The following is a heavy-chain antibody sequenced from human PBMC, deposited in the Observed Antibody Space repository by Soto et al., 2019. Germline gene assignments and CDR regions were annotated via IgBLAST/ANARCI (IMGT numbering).Heavy chain of an antibody. CDR1: GFTFSSYG. CDR3: ARDRLPAEDIVVVPAAADYYYGMDV. Sequence: TGGSLRLSCAASGFTFSSYGMHWVRQAPGKGLEWVAVIWYDGSNKYYADSVKGRFTTSRDNSKNTLYLQMNSLRAEDTAVYYCARDRLPAEDIVVVPAAADYYYGMDVWGQGTTVTVSS. CDR2: IWYDGSNK. V-gene: IGHV3-33*01. D-gene: IGHD2-2*01. J-gene: IGHJ6*02.